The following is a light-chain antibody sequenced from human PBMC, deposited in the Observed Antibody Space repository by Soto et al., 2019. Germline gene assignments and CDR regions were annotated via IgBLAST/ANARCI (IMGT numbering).Light chain of an antibody. CDR1: SGSIASND. Sequence: NFMLTQPHSVSESPGKTVTISCTRSSGSIASNDVQWYKQRPGSAPTTVIYENNQRPSGVPDRFSGSTDGSSNSASLTISGLQTEDEADYYCQSYDSSTVVFGGGTKLTVL. CDR3: QSYDSSTVV. CDR2: ENN. J-gene: IGLJ2*01. V-gene: IGLV6-57*04.